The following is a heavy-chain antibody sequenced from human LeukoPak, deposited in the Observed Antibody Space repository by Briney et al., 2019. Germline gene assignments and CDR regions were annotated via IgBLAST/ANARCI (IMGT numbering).Heavy chain of an antibody. CDR3: ARDCRGGDGYTYGTDY. CDR2: IYYSGST. D-gene: IGHD5-24*01. Sequence: SETLSLTCTVSGGSISSSSYYWGWICQPPGKGLEWIGSIYYSGSTYYNPSLKSRVTISVDTSKNQFSLKLSSVTAADTAVYYCARDCRGGDGYTYGTDYWGQGTLVTVSS. V-gene: IGHV4-39*07. CDR1: GGSISSSSYY. J-gene: IGHJ4*02.